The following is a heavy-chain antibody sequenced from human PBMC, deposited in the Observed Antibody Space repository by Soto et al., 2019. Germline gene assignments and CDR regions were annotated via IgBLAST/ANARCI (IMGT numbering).Heavy chain of an antibody. J-gene: IGHJ4*02. V-gene: IGHV4-30-4*02. Sequence: PSETLSLTCSVSGGSISSGYYYWSWIRQPPGKGLEWIGNIYYSGNTYYNPSLKSRLIISIDTSKNQLSLNLNSVATADTAVYYCARGQLLFAYWGQGTPVTVS. CDR2: IYYSGNT. D-gene: IGHD3-10*02. CDR1: GGSISSGYYY. CDR3: ARGQLLFAY.